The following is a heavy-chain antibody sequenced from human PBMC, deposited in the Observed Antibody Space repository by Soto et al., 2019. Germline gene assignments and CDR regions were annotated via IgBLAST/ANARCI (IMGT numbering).Heavy chain of an antibody. Sequence: AGGSLRLSCAASGFTFSSYAMHWVRQAPGKGLEWVAVISYDGSNKYYADSVKGRFTVSRDNSKNTLYLQMNSLRAEDTAVYYCARDPSVLRYFDWLSSKFDYWGQGTLVTVSS. J-gene: IGHJ4*02. CDR1: GFTFSSYA. CDR2: ISYDGSNK. V-gene: IGHV3-30-3*01. CDR3: ARDPSVLRYFDWLSSKFDY. D-gene: IGHD3-9*01.